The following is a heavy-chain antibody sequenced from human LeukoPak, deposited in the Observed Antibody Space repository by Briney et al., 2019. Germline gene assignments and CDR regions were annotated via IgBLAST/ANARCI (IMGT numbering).Heavy chain of an antibody. D-gene: IGHD3-16*02. CDR2: IKQDGSEK. J-gene: IGHJ5*02. Sequence: GGSLRLSCAASGFTFSSYWMSWVRQAPGKGLEWVANIKQDGSEKYYVDSLKGRFTISRDNAKNSLYLQMNSLRAEDTVVYYCARGYISPRMNWFDPWGQGTLVTVSS. CDR3: ARGYISPRMNWFDP. V-gene: IGHV3-7*05. CDR1: GFTFSSYW.